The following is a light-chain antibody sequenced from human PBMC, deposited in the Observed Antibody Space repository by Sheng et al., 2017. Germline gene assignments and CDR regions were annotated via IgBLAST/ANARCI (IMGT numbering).Light chain of an antibody. Sequence: QSALTQPASVSGSPGQSITISCTGTNSDIGTYNYVSWYQQHPGKVPKLMIYDVNHRPSGVSNRFSGSKSGNTASLIISGLQAEDEADYYCSSYTTSSTLVFGRGTKLTVL. CDR1: NSDIGTYNY. V-gene: IGLV2-14*03. CDR3: SSYTTSSTLV. CDR2: DVN. J-gene: IGLJ2*01.